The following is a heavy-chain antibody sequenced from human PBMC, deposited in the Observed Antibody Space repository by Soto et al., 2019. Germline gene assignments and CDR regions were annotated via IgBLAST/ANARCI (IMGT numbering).Heavy chain of an antibody. CDR2: IHYSGST. Sequence: SETLSLTCTVPGGSANIGTYYWSWIRQPPGKGLEWIGFIHYSGSTNYNPSLKSRVTMSVDTSKNQFSLKLTSVNAADTAVYYGTRGGDAYKNGHWGQGTLVPVSS. CDR1: GGSANIGTYY. J-gene: IGHJ4*02. CDR3: TRGGDAYKNGH. D-gene: IGHD2-21*01. V-gene: IGHV4-61*01.